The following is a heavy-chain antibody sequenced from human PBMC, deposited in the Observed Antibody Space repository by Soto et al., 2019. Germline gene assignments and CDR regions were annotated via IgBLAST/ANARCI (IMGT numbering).Heavy chain of an antibody. V-gene: IGHV3-7*01. CDR3: ARDFYGGYTYGPGDY. CDR1: VFMFSAYW. CDR2: IHGDGGKI. J-gene: IGHJ4*02. Sequence: GSLRISCAASVFMFSAYWMSWVRQAPGKGLEWVANIHGDGGKIYYVDSVKGRFTISRDNAKRSLYLQMNSLRAEDTAVYYCARDFYGGYTYGPGDYWGQGALVSVSS. D-gene: IGHD5-18*01.